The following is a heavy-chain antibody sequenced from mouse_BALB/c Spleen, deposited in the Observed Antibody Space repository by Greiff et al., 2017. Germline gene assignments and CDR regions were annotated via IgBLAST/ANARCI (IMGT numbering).Heavy chain of an antibody. CDR2: IWAGGST. D-gene: IGHD2-10*02. J-gene: IGHJ4*01. V-gene: IGHV2-9*02. Sequence: VQLVESGPGLVAPSQSLSITCTVSGFSLTSYGVHWVRQPPGKGLEWLGVIWAGGSTNYNSALMSRLSISKDNSKSQVFLKMNSLQTDDTAMYYCAREKYGNYGYAMDYWGQGTSVTVSS. CDR1: GFSLTSYG. CDR3: AREKYGNYGYAMDY.